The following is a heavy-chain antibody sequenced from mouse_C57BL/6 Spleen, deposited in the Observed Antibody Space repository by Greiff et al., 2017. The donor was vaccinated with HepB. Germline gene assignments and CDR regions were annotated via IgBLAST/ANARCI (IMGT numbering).Heavy chain of an antibody. D-gene: IGHD2-5*01. CDR3: ARSVIYYSNPFAY. V-gene: IGHV1-64*01. J-gene: IGHJ3*01. Sequence: QVQLKQPGAELVKPGASVKLSCKASGYTFTSYWMHWVKQRPGQGLEWIGMIHPNSGSTNYNEKFKSKATLTVDKSSSTAYMQLSSLTSEDSAVYYCARSVIYYSNPFAYWGQGTLVTVSA. CDR2: IHPNSGST. CDR1: GYTFTSYW.